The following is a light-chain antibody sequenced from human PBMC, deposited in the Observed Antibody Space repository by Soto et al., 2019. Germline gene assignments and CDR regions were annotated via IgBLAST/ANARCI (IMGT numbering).Light chain of an antibody. Sequence: QSVLTQPPSASGSPGQSVTFSCTGTSSDVGTYDYVSWYQQYPGKAPKLLIYGVTRRPSGVPDRFSGSKSGNTAALTVSGLQAEDEAYYYCSSYASRSMYVFGTGTKVTVL. CDR3: SSYASRSMYV. J-gene: IGLJ1*01. CDR2: GVT. CDR1: SSDVGTYDY. V-gene: IGLV2-8*01.